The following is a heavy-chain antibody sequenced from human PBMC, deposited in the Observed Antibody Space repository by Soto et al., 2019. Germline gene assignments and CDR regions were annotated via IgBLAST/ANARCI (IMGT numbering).Heavy chain of an antibody. Sequence: LRLSCAASGFTFSSYAMSWVRQAPGKGLEWVSAISGSGGSTYYADSVKGRFTISRDNSENTLYLQMNSLRAEDTAVYYCAKAIVATIPYYYYGMDVWGQGTTVTVSS. V-gene: IGHV3-23*01. CDR3: AKAIVATIPYYYYGMDV. D-gene: IGHD5-12*01. CDR1: GFTFSSYA. J-gene: IGHJ6*02. CDR2: ISGSGGST.